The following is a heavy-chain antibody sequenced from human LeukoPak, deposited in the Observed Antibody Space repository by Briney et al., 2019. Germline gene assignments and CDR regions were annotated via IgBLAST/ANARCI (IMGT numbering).Heavy chain of an antibody. Sequence: DASVKVSCKSSGYTFTGYYMHWVRQSPGQALEWRGEINPNSCGTNYAQKFQGRVHMTRHTSISTAHLELSRLSSDDPAAYYCAIAEAAHQNWFEPWGQGNLVHVSS. V-gene: IGHV1-2*02. CDR3: AIAEAAHQNWFEP. J-gene: IGHJ5*02. D-gene: IGHD6-13*01. CDR1: GYTFTGYY. CDR2: INPNSCGT.